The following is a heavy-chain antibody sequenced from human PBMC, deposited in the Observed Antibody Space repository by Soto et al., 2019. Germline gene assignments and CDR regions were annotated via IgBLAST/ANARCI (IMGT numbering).Heavy chain of an antibody. D-gene: IGHD2-2*01. CDR3: ARDVTVASYSFDF. CDR2: IIPIFNSA. J-gene: IGHJ4*02. V-gene: IGHV1-69*01. CDR1: GGTFNNYA. Sequence: QVQLVQSGAEVKRPGSSVKVSCKASGGTFNNYALSWVRQAPGQGIEWMGGIIPIFNSANYAQKFQGRVTITADDSKSTAYMELRSLRPDDTAVYYCARDVTVASYSFDFWGQGTLVTVSS.